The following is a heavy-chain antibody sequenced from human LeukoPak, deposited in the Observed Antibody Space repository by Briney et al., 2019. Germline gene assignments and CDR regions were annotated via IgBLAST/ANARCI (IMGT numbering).Heavy chain of an antibody. J-gene: IGHJ5*02. D-gene: IGHD3-3*01. V-gene: IGHV1-69*04. Sequence: GASAKVSCKASGGTFSSYAISWVRQAPGQGLEWMGRIIPILGIANYAQKFQGRVTITADKSTSTAYMELSSLRSEDTAVYYCARDLSEYYDFWSGYYIWFDPWGQGTLVTVSS. CDR1: GGTFSSYA. CDR2: IIPILGIA. CDR3: ARDLSEYYDFWSGYYIWFDP.